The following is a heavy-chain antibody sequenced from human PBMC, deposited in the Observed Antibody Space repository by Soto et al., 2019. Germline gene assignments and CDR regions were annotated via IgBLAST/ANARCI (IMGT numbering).Heavy chain of an antibody. V-gene: IGHV6-1*01. CDR2: TYYRSKWFN. Sequence: QVQLQQSGPGLVKPSQTLSLTCAISGDSVSSNSAAWNWIRQSPSRGLEWLGRTYYRSKWFNDYAVSVRSRIAINPDTSKNQFSLQLNSVTPEDTAVYYCARAPQLERNNWFDPWGQGTLVTVSS. CDR3: ARAPQLERNNWFDP. J-gene: IGHJ5*02. D-gene: IGHD1-1*01. CDR1: GDSVSSNSAA.